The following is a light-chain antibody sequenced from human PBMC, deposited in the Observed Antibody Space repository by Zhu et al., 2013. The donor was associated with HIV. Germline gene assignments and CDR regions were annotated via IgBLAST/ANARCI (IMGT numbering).Light chain of an antibody. Sequence: QSVLTQPPSASGTPGQRVTISCSGSSSNIGTQYVYWYQQFPGTTPKLIIYRDNQRPSGIPDRFSGSKSGTSASLAITGLQADDEADYYCQSYDTSLSAWVFGGGTKLTVL. V-gene: IGLV1-47*01. CDR2: RDN. CDR1: SSNIGTQY. CDR3: QSYDTSLSAWV. J-gene: IGLJ3*02.